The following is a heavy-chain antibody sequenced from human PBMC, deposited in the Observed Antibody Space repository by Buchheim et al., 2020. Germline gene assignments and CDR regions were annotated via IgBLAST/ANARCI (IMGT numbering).Heavy chain of an antibody. J-gene: IGHJ6*02. V-gene: IGHV3-23*01. CDR1: GFIFSSYA. Sequence: EVQLLESGGGLVQPGGSLRLSCAASGFIFSSYAMNWVRQAPGKGLEWVSAISGSGGSTYYADSVKGRFTISRDNSKNTVDLQMNSLRAEDTAVYYCARDRPATYHYYYYGMDVWGQGTT. CDR3: ARDRPATYHYYYYGMDV. D-gene: IGHD1-26*01. CDR2: ISGSGGST.